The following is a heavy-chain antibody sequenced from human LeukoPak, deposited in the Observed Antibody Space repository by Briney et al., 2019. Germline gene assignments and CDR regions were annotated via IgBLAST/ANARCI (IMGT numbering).Heavy chain of an antibody. J-gene: IGHJ4*02. V-gene: IGHV1-8*01. D-gene: IGHD3-10*01. Sequence: ASVKVSCKASGYTFTSYDINWVRQATGQGLEWMGWMNPNSGNTGYAQKFQGRVTMTRNTSISTAYMELSSLRSEDTAVYYCARGSSMVRGVGDWGQGTLVTVSS. CDR1: GYTFTSYD. CDR3: ARGSSMVRGVGD. CDR2: MNPNSGNT.